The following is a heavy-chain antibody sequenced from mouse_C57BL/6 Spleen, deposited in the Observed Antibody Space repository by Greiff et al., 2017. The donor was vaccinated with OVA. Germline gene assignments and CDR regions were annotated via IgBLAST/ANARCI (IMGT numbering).Heavy chain of an antibody. CDR2: IYPGDGDT. CDR3: ARYPYGSSYDWFAY. V-gene: IGHV1-80*01. Sequence: QVQLKQSGAELVKPGASVKISCKASGYAFSSYWMNWVKQRPGKGLEWIGQIYPGDGDTNYNGKFKGKATLTADKSSSTAYMQLSSLTSEDSAVYFCARYPYGSSYDWFAYWGQGTLVTVSA. J-gene: IGHJ3*01. CDR1: GYAFSSYW. D-gene: IGHD1-1*01.